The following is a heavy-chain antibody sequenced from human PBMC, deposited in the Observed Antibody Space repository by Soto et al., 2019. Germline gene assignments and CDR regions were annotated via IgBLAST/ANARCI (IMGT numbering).Heavy chain of an antibody. CDR2: ISGSGGST. Sequence: GGSLRLSCAASGFTFSSYAMSWVRQAPGKGLECVSAISGSGGSTYYADSVKGRFTISRDNSKNTLYLQMNSLRAEDTAVYYCAKSFLKPRVFDYWGQGTLVTVSS. CDR1: GFTFSSYA. J-gene: IGHJ4*02. D-gene: IGHD3-3*01. CDR3: AKSFLKPRVFDY. V-gene: IGHV3-23*01.